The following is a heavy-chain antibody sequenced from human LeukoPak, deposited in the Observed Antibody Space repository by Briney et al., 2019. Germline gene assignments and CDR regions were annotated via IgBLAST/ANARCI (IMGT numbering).Heavy chain of an antibody. CDR3: ARDREAAGTGYFQH. V-gene: IGHV3-30-3*01. J-gene: IGHJ1*01. Sequence: GGSLRLSCAASGFTFSSYAMHWVRQAPGKGLEWVAAISYDGSNKYYADSVKGRFTISRDNSKNTLYLQMNSLRAEDTAVYYCARDREAAGTGYFQHWGQGTLVTVSS. D-gene: IGHD6-13*01. CDR1: GFTFSSYA. CDR2: ISYDGSNK.